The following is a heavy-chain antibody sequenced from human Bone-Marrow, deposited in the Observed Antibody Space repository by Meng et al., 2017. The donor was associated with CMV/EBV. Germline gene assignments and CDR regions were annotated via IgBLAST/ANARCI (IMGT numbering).Heavy chain of an antibody. D-gene: IGHD3-3*01. Sequence: GSLRLSCAVYGGSFSGYYWSWIRQPPGKGLEWIGEINHSGSTNYNPSLKSRVTISVDTSKNQFSLKLSSVTAADTAVYYCARGPRITIFRHYYYGMDVWGQGTTVTGYS. CDR3: ARGPRITIFRHYYYGMDV. CDR2: INHSGST. J-gene: IGHJ6*01. CDR1: GGSFSGYY. V-gene: IGHV4-34*01.